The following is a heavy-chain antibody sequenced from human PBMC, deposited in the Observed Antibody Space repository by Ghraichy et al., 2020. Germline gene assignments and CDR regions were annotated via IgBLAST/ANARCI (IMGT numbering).Heavy chain of an antibody. Sequence: SQTLSLTCTVSGASIKTSFSSWIRQPPGKGLEWIGYIHYSGITNYNPSLQSRVTMSVDMSNNQFSLKLTSVTTADTALYYCASYHCPNGMCDGFDFWGHGTLVTVSS. CDR2: IHYSGIT. CDR3: ASYHCPNGMCDGFDF. J-gene: IGHJ4*01. CDR1: GASIKTSF. D-gene: IGHD2-8*01. V-gene: IGHV4-59*01.